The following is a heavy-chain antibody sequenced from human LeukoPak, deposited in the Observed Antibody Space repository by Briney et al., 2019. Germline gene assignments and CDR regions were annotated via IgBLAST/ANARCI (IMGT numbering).Heavy chain of an antibody. Sequence: GGSLRLSCAASGFTVSNNYMSWVGQAPGKGLEWVSIIYSGGSTYYADSVEGRFTISRDKSKNTLYLQMNTLRAEDTAVYYCARSGSRYFDGTSNWGQGTLVTVSS. CDR2: IYSGGST. J-gene: IGHJ4*02. CDR1: GFTVSNNY. D-gene: IGHD3-9*01. V-gene: IGHV3-53*01. CDR3: ARSGSRYFDGTSN.